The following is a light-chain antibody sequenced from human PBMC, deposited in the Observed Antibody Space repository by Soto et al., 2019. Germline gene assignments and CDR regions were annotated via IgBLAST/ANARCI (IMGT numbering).Light chain of an antibody. CDR1: GSISNN. CDR3: QQYNMWTGT. J-gene: IGKJ1*01. Sequence: EIVITQSPATLPVSPGERATLSCRSGGSISNNLAWYQQTSGQAPTRLCYGAATSAAAIPARFSGRGSGTDFTLTISSLQSEDFGVYYGQQYNMWTGTLGHRATEEIK. V-gene: IGKV3-15*01. CDR2: GAA.